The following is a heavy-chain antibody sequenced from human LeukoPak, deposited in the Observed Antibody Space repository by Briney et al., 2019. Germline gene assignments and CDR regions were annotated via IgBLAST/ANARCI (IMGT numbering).Heavy chain of an antibody. V-gene: IGHV3-23*01. CDR3: ARGFRTQQLVQGY. Sequence: GGSLRLSCAISGFFFNTHGMNWVRQTPGKGLEWVSTFSGGDGTTFYADSVKGRFTISRDLSKNTVSLQMNNLRVEDTAVYYCARGFRTQQLVQGYWGQGTLVTVSS. CDR1: GFFFNTHG. J-gene: IGHJ4*02. CDR2: FSGGDGTT. D-gene: IGHD6-13*01.